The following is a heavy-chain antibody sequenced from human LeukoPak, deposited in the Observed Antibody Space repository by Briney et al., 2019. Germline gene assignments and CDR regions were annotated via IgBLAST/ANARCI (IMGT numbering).Heavy chain of an antibody. CDR3: ARDSVVPAATPYYYYYYGMDV. CDR2: IYYSGST. CDR1: GGFISSYY. V-gene: IGHV4-59*01. D-gene: IGHD2-2*01. Sequence: SETLSLTCTVSGGFISSYYWSWIRQPPGKGLEWIGYIYYSGSTNYNPSLKSRVTISVDTSKNQFSLKLSSVTAADTAVYYCARDSVVPAATPYYYYYYGMDVWGQGTTVTVSS. J-gene: IGHJ6*02.